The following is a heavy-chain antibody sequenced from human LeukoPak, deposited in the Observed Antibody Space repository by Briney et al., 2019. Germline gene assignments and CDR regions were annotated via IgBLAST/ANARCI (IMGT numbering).Heavy chain of an antibody. CDR3: ARDSQRGGNFDS. CDR1: GFTFSSYE. J-gene: IGHJ4*02. V-gene: IGHV3-48*03. Sequence: PGGSLRLSCAVSGFTFSSYEMNWVRQAPGKGLEWVSYISSSGSTIYYADSVKGRFTISRDNAKNSLYLQMNSLRVEDTAVYYCARDSQRGGNFDSWGQGTLVSVSS. CDR2: ISSSGSTI. D-gene: IGHD3-16*01.